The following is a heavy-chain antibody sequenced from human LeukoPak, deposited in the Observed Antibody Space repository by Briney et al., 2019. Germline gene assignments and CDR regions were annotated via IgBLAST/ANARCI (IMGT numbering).Heavy chain of an antibody. CDR1: GFTFSSYG. J-gene: IGHJ1*01. D-gene: IGHD6-19*01. CDR3: ARDRWSSGWELYFQH. CDR2: IYSGGST. V-gene: IGHV3-53*01. Sequence: GGSLRLSCAASGFTFSSYGMHWVRQAPGKGLEWVSVIYSGGSTYYADSVKGRFTISRDNSKNTLYLQMNSLRAEDTAVYYCARDRWSSGWELYFQHWGQGTLVTVSS.